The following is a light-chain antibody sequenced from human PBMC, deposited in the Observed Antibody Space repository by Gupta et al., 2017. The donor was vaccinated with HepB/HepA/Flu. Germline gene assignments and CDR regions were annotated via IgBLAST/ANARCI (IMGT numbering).Light chain of an antibody. CDR1: QSISSW. V-gene: IGKV1-5*03. Sequence: DIQMTQSPSTLSASVGDRVTITCRASQSISSWLAWYQQKPGKAPKLLIYKASSLESGVPSRFSGSGSGTEVTLTISSLQPDDFATYYCQRQFTFGPGTKVDIK. CDR2: KAS. J-gene: IGKJ3*01. CDR3: QRQFT.